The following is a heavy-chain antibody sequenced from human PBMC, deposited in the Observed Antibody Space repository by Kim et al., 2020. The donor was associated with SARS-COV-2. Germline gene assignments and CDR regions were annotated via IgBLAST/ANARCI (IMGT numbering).Heavy chain of an antibody. J-gene: IGHJ4*02. Sequence: GGSLRLSCTGSGFTFGDFAMDWVRQAPGKGLEWLGFIRSKAYGDTTEFAASVKGRFTISRDDSKGIAYLQMNSLKSEDTAVYYCTRHGPEKSGDWKFYDYWGQGTLVTVSS. V-gene: IGHV3-49*04. CDR1: GFTFGDFA. D-gene: IGHD1-1*01. CDR3: TRHGPEKSGDWKFYDY. CDR2: IRSKAYGDTT.